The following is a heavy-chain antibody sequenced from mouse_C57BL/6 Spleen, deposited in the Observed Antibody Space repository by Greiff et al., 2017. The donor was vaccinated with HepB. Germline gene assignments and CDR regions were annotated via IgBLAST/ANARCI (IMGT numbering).Heavy chain of an antibody. CDR1: GFTFSSYA. D-gene: IGHD2-3*01. Sequence: EVNVVESGGGLVKPGGSLKLSCAASGFTFSSYAMSWVRQTPEKRLEWVATISDGGSYTYYPDNVKGRFTISRDNAKNNLYLQMSHLKSEDTAMYYCARASDGYYDWFAYWGQGTLVTVSA. CDR2: ISDGGSYT. CDR3: ARASDGYYDWFAY. V-gene: IGHV5-4*03. J-gene: IGHJ3*01.